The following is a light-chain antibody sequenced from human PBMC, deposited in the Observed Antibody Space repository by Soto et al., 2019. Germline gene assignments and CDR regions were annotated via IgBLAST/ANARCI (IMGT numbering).Light chain of an antibody. J-gene: IGKJ5*01. V-gene: IGKV2-28*01. CDR1: QSLLHSNGYNY. CDR3: MQTIHLPPIT. Sequence: DIVMTQSPLSLPVTPGEPASISCRSSQSLLHSNGYNYLDWYLQKPGQSPQLLIYLGSNRASGVPDRFSGSGSGTDFTLKISRVEPEDVGVYYCMQTIHLPPITFGQGTRLEIK. CDR2: LGS.